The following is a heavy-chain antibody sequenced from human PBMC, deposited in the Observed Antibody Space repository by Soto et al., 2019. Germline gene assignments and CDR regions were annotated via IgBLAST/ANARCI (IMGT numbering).Heavy chain of an antibody. Sequence: QVRLQESGPGLVKPSETLSLTCTVSGASINTYYWAWIRQPPGKGLEWIGYIHNSGTTDYNPSLKSRVTMSVDTSKSQFSLKMSSVTAAETAVYYCARDSGAGSYGIDYWGQGTLVTVSS. CDR1: GASINTYY. CDR3: ARDSGAGSYGIDY. CDR2: IHNSGTT. J-gene: IGHJ4*02. V-gene: IGHV4-59*01. D-gene: IGHD3-10*01.